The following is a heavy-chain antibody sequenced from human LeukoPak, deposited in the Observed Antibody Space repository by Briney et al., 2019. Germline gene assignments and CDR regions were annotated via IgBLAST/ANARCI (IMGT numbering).Heavy chain of an antibody. CDR3: ARVPGGYDFWSGYQHNWFDP. Sequence: ASVKVSCKASGYTFTSYGISWVRQAPGQGLEWMGWISAYNGNTNYAQKLQGRVTMTTDTSTSTAYMELRSLRSDDTAVYYCARVPGGYDFWSGYQHNWFDPWGQGTLVTVSS. CDR2: ISAYNGNT. D-gene: IGHD3-3*01. V-gene: IGHV1-18*01. J-gene: IGHJ5*02. CDR1: GYTFTSYG.